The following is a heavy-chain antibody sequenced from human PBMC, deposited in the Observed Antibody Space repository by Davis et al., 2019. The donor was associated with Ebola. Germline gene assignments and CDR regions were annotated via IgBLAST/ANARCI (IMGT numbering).Heavy chain of an antibody. CDR3: AKDKGRSSGSYPIDY. V-gene: IGHV3-23*01. CDR1: GFTFSSYA. J-gene: IGHJ4*02. CDR2: ISGSGGST. D-gene: IGHD1-26*01. Sequence: PGGSLRLSCAASGFTFSSYAMSWVRQAPGKGLEWVSAISGSGGSTYYADSVKGRFTISRDNSKNTLYLQMNSLRAEDTAVYYCAKDKGRSSGSYPIDYWSQGTLVTVSS.